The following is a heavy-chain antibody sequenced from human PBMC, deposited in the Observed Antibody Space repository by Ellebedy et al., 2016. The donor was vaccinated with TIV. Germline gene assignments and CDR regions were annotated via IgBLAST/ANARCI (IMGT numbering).Heavy chain of an antibody. V-gene: IGHV3-74*01. J-gene: IGHJ3*01. CDR1: GFTFSNYW. Sequence: GESLKISXSASGFTFSNYWMHWVRQAPGEGLVWVSRINSDGSDIIYADSVRGRFTVSRDNARNTLYVQMNSLRAEDTAVYYCSRGGYDHGFDVWGQGTMVTVSS. D-gene: IGHD2-15*01. CDR2: INSDGSDI. CDR3: SRGGYDHGFDV.